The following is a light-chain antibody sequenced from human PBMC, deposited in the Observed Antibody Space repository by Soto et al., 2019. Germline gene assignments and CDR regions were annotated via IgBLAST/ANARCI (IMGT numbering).Light chain of an antibody. CDR3: QQYGSSPYT. V-gene: IGKV3-20*01. CDR1: RSISIAY. Sequence: EIVLTQSPGTVSLSPGERATLSCRASRSISIAYLVWYQQESGQAPRLLIYGASTRATGIPDRFSASGSGTDFTLTISRLETEDFAVYYCQQYGSSPYTFGQGTKVDIK. J-gene: IGKJ2*01. CDR2: GAS.